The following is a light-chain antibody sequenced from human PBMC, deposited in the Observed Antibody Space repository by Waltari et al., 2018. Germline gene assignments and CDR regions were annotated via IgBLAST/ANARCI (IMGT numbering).Light chain of an antibody. V-gene: IGLV2-23*02. J-gene: IGLJ3*02. Sequence: QSALTQPASVSGSPGQSITLSCLGTSSDIGTYNLVSWYQQYPGKAPKLIIFDVSKRPSGSSSHLSGSKSATTAAHIISGLQAEEEADYYCWSYAIFNSGVFGGGTKVTVL. CDR1: SSDIGTYNL. CDR3: WSYAIFNSGV. CDR2: DVS.